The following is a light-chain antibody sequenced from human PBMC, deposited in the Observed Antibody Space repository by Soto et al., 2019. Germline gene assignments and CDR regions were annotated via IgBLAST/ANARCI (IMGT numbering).Light chain of an antibody. J-gene: IGKJ1*01. V-gene: IGKV1-5*03. CDR3: QQSNNYPWT. Sequence: DIQMTQSPSTLSASVGDRVTITCRASQYIHNYLAWYQQKPGEAPKLLIYEAANLESGVPSRFSGSGTGTEFTLTISSLQPDDFATYYCQQSNNYPWTFGHGTRVE. CDR1: QYIHNY. CDR2: EAA.